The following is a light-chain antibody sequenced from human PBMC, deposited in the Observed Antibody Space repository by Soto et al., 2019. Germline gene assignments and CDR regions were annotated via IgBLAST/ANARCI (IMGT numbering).Light chain of an antibody. V-gene: IGLV2-23*01. CDR3: CSYAGSRTYVV. J-gene: IGLJ2*01. CDR1: SSDVGTYNL. Sequence: QSVLTQPASVSGSPGQSITISCTGTSSDVGTYNLVSWYQQHPGKAPKLMITEGGKRPSGVSNRFSGSKSGNTASLTISGLQAEDEADYYCCSYAGSRTYVVFGGGTQLTVL. CDR2: EGG.